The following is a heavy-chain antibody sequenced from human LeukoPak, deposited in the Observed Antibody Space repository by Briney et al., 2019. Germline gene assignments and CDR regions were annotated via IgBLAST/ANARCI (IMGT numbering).Heavy chain of an antibody. CDR1: GYTFTSYA. CDR2: INTNTGNP. J-gene: IGHJ4*02. CDR3: ARSYPIAAALYYFDY. D-gene: IGHD6-13*01. Sequence: ASVKVSCKASGYTFTSYAMNWVRQAPGQGLEWMGWINTNTGNPTYAQGFTGRFVFSLDTSVSTAYLQISSLKAEDTAVYYCARSYPIAAALYYFDYWGQGTLVTVSS. V-gene: IGHV7-4-1*02.